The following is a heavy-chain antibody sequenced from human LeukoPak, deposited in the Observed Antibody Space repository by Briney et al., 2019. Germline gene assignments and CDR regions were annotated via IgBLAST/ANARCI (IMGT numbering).Heavy chain of an antibody. Sequence: RTGGSLRLSCAASGFTFNNAWMSWVRQAPGKGLEWVGRIKSKTDGGTTDYAAPVKGRFTISRDDSKNTLYLQMNSLKTEDAAVYYCTTAYSGSYYDYWGQGTLVTVSS. J-gene: IGHJ4*02. CDR2: IKSKTDGGTT. D-gene: IGHD3-10*01. V-gene: IGHV3-15*01. CDR3: TTAYSGSYYDY. CDR1: GFTFNNAW.